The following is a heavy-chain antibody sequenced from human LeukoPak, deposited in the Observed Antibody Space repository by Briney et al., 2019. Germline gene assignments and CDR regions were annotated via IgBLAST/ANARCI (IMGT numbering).Heavy chain of an antibody. V-gene: IGHV4-31*03. J-gene: IGHJ4*02. CDR3: ARSRDYGGNSGAPFDY. CDR2: IYYSGST. Sequence: PSQTLSLTCTVSGGSISSGGYYWSWIRQHPGKGLEWIGYIYYSGSTYYNPSLKSRVTISVDTSKNQFSLKLSSVTAADTAVYYCARSRDYGGNSGAPFDYWGQGTLVTVSS. CDR1: GGSISSGGYY. D-gene: IGHD4-23*01.